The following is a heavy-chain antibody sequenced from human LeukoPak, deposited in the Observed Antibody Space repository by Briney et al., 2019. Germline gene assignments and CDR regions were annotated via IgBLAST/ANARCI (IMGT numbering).Heavy chain of an antibody. Sequence: PGGSLRPSCAASGFTFSNAWMSWVRQAPGKGLEWVGRIKSKTDGGTTDYAAPVKGRFTISRDDSKNTLYLQMNSLKTEDTAVYYCTTGYDYGDPGYFDYWGQGTLVTVSS. CDR2: IKSKTDGGTT. CDR1: GFTFSNAW. CDR3: TTGYDYGDPGYFDY. V-gene: IGHV3-15*01. D-gene: IGHD4-17*01. J-gene: IGHJ4*02.